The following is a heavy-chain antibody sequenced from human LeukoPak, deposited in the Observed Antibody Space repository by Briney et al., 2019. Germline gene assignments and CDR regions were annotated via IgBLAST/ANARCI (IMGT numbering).Heavy chain of an antibody. CDR2: INPNSGGT. CDR1: GYTFTGYY. Sequence: ASVKVSCKASGYTFTGYYMHWVRQAPGQGLEWMGWINPNSGGTNYAQKFQGRVTMTRDTSISTAYMELSRLRSDDTAVYYCARDPDSSGYYIPLEVDYWGQGTLVTVSS. J-gene: IGHJ4*02. V-gene: IGHV1-2*02. CDR3: ARDPDSSGYYIPLEVDY. D-gene: IGHD3-22*01.